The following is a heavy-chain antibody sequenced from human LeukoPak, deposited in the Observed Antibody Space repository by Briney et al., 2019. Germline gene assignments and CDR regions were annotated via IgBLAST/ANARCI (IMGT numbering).Heavy chain of an antibody. CDR3: ARGEMATDDY. CDR2: IYYSGST. CDR1: GGSISSHY. D-gene: IGHD5-24*01. J-gene: IGHJ4*02. V-gene: IGHV4-59*11. Sequence: SETLSLTRTVSGGSISSHYWSWIRQPPGKGLEWIGYIYYSGSTNYNPSLKSRVTISVDTSKNQFSLKLSSVTAADTAVYYCARGEMATDDYWGQGTLVTVSS.